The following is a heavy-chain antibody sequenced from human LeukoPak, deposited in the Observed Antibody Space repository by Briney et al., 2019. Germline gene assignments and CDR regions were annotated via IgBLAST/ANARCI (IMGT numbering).Heavy chain of an antibody. CDR1: GFMFSDEY. CDR3: AREGITNWFDP. CDR2: ISNSGDFI. V-gene: IGHV3-11*04. J-gene: IGHJ5*02. Sequence: VKPGGSLRLSCAASGFMFSDEYMSWIRQAPGKGLEWVSYISNSGDFIAYADSVKGRFTISRDNSKNTLYLQMNSLRAEDTAVYYCAREGITNWFDPWGQGTLVTVSS.